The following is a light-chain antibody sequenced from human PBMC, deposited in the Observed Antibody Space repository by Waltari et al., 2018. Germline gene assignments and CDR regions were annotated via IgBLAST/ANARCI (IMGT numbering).Light chain of an antibody. V-gene: IGLV2-14*01. CDR2: DVT. J-gene: IGLJ1*01. Sequence: QSALTQPASVSVSPGQSITISCTGSPTDVAAYDFVSWYQPHPGKAHQLIVFDVTHRPSGISNRFSGSKSGDTASLTISGLQAEDEAYYYCSSYTTTNTFVFGTGTNVTVV. CDR3: SSYTTTNTFV. CDR1: PTDVAAYDF.